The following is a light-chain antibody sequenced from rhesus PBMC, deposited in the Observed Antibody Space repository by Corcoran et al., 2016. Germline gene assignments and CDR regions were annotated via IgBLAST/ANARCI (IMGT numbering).Light chain of an antibody. CDR2: KAS. CDR3: LQYSSSPPT. V-gene: IGKV1-22*01. J-gene: IGKJ1*01. Sequence: DIQMTQSPSSLSASVGDTVTITCRASQSISSWLDWYQQKPGKAPKLLIYKASSLQSGVPSRFSGSGSGTDGTPTISSLQPADFATYYCLQYSSSPPTFGQGTKVEIK. CDR1: QSISSW.